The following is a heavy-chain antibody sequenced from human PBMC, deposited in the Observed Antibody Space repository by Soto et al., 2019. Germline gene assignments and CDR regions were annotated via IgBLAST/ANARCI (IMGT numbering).Heavy chain of an antibody. V-gene: IGHV4-38-2*01. J-gene: IGHJ5*02. D-gene: IGHD2-15*01. Sequence: SETLSLTCAASGYSISSGYYWGWIRQPPGKGLKWIGSIYHSGSTYYNPSLKSRVTISVDTSKNQFSLKLSSVTAADTAVYYCARNTXYCSGGSCPLGQNWFDPWGQGTLVTVSS. CDR2: IYHSGST. CDR1: GYSISSGYY. CDR3: ARNTXYCSGGSCPLGQNWFDP.